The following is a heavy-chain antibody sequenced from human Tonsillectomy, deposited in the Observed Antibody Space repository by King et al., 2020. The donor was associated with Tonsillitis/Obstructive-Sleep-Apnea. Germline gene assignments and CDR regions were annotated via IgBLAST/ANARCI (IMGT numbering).Heavy chain of an antibody. J-gene: IGHJ4*02. V-gene: IGHV3-21*01. D-gene: IGHD1-26*01. Sequence: VQLVESGGGLVKPGGSLRLSCAASGFTFRSYSMNWVRQAPGKWLEWVSSISSSSSYIYYADSVKGRFTISRDNAKNSLYLQMNSLRAEDTAVYYCARDPSVGATGYWGQGTLVTVSS. CDR1: GFTFRSYS. CDR2: ISSSSSYI. CDR3: ARDPSVGATGY.